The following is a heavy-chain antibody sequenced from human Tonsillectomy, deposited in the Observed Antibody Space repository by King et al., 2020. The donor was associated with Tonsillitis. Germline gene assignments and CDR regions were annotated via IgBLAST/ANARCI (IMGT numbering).Heavy chain of an antibody. Sequence: LQLQESGPGLVKPSETLSLTCTVSGGSISSSSYYWGWIRQPPGKGLEWIGSIYYSGSTYYNPSLKSRVTISVDTSKNQFSLKLSSVTAADTAVYYCARVSYDFWSGYAPHGAFDIWGQGTMVTVSS. CDR3: ARVSYDFWSGYAPHGAFDI. J-gene: IGHJ3*02. CDR1: GGSISSSSYY. D-gene: IGHD3-3*01. CDR2: IYYSGST. V-gene: IGHV4-39*01.